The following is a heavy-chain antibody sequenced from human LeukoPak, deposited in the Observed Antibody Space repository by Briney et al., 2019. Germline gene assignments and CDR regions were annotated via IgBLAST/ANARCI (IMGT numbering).Heavy chain of an antibody. V-gene: IGHV3-21*01. CDR1: GFTFSSYS. Sequence: GGSLRLSCAASGFTFSSYSMNWVRQAPGKGLEWVSSISSSSSYIYYADSVKGRFTISRDNAKDSLYLQMNSLRAEDTAVYYCARTGPSTAVASDYWGQGTLVTVSS. CDR3: ARTGPSTAVASDY. J-gene: IGHJ4*02. CDR2: ISSSSSYI. D-gene: IGHD6-19*01.